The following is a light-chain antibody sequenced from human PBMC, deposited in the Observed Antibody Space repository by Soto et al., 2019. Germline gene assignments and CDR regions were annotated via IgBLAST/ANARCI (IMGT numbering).Light chain of an antibody. V-gene: IGLV2-8*01. J-gene: IGLJ1*01. CDR3: SSYAGSNREV. Sequence: QSVLTQPPSASGSPGQSVTISCTGTSSDVGGYNYVSWYQHHPGKAPKFLIYEVSKRPSGVPDRFSGSKSGNTASLTVSGLQDEDEADYYCSSYAGSNREVFGTGTKLTVL. CDR1: SSDVGGYNY. CDR2: EVS.